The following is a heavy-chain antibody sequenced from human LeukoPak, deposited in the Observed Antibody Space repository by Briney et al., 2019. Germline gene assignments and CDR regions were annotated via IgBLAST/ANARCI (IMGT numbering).Heavy chain of an antibody. CDR3: ARSGYFLKMRPGYFDS. CDR1: GFTFSNYV. Sequence: GGSLRLSCAVSGFTFSNYVMIWVRQAPGKGLEWVSAISGTGANTFYADSVKGRFTMSRDNPKNTLYLQMNSLRAEDTAVYYCARSGYFLKMRPGYFDSWGQGTLVTVSS. D-gene: IGHD3-22*01. CDR2: ISGTGANT. V-gene: IGHV3-23*01. J-gene: IGHJ4*02.